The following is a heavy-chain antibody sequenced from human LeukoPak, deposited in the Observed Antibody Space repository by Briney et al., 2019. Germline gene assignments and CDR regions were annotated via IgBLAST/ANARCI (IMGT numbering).Heavy chain of an antibody. J-gene: IGHJ6*02. Sequence: ASVKVSFKASGDTFSDYAISWGQQAPGQGLEWMGRIIPILSLANYAQKFQGRVTITADKSTSTAFLELSSLTSDGTAVYYCARPTGTQDYYGMDVWGQGTTVSVSS. CDR3: ARPTGTQDYYGMDV. CDR2: IIPILSLA. V-gene: IGHV1-69*04. CDR1: GDTFSDYA. D-gene: IGHD4-17*01.